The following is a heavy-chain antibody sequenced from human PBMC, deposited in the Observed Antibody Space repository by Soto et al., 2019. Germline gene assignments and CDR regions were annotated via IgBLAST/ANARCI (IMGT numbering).Heavy chain of an antibody. J-gene: IGHJ4*02. CDR1: GFTFSSYA. Sequence: GSLRLSCAASGFTFSSYAMIWIRQVPGKGLEWVSGLYGNGGGIHYADSVKGRFTISRDNSAYSVHLQMNNLRVEDTAVDYWAKDAVSGDGVWLAHDWGQGTVVTVSS. V-gene: IGHV3-23*01. D-gene: IGHD4-17*01. CDR2: LYGNGGGI. CDR3: AKDAVSGDGVWLAHD.